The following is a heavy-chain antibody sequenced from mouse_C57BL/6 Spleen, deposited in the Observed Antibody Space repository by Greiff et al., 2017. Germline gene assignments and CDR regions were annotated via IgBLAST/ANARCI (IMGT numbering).Heavy chain of an antibody. Sequence: VQLQQSGPELVKPGASVKISCKASGYSFTDYNMNWVKQSNGKSLEWIGVINPNYGTTSYNQKFKGKATLTVDHSSSPAYMQLNSLTSEDSAVYYCATGGSSLAWFAYWGQGTLVTVSA. CDR3: ATGGSSLAWFAY. CDR1: GYSFTDYN. CDR2: INPNYGTT. V-gene: IGHV1-39*01. J-gene: IGHJ3*01. D-gene: IGHD1-1*01.